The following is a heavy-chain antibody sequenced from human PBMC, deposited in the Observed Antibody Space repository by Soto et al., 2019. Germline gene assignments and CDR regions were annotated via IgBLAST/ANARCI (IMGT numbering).Heavy chain of an antibody. CDR1: GYTFTGYY. Sequence: GASVKVSCKASGYTFTGYYMHWLRQAPGQGLEWMGWINPNSGGTNYAQKFQGRVTMTRDTSISTAYMELSRLRSDDTAVYYCARAPYYYDSSGPPSSWGQGTLVTVSS. V-gene: IGHV1-2*02. CDR2: INPNSGGT. D-gene: IGHD3-22*01. CDR3: ARAPYYYDSSGPPSS. J-gene: IGHJ5*02.